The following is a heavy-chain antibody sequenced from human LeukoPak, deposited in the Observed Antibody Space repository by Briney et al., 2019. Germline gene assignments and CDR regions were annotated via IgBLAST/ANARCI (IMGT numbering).Heavy chain of an antibody. D-gene: IGHD1-26*01. Sequence: GGSLRLSCAASGFTFSSYWMSWVRQAPGKGLEWVANIKQDGSEKYYVDSVKGRFTISRDNSKNSLYLQMNSLRAEDTALYYCAKDYVTVGATGGLDYWGQGTLVTVSS. V-gene: IGHV3-7*03. CDR2: IKQDGSEK. CDR1: GFTFSSYW. CDR3: AKDYVTVGATGGLDY. J-gene: IGHJ4*02.